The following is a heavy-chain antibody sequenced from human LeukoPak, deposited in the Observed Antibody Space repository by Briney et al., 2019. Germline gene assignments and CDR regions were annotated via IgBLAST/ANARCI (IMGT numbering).Heavy chain of an antibody. Sequence: GGSLRLSCAASGFIFSTYWMSWVRQAPGKGLERVANIKQDGSDKYYVDSVKGRFTISRDNAKNSLYLEMNSLRAEDTAVYYCARDKIVGATYFDYWGQGTLVTVSS. CDR1: GFIFSTYW. CDR2: IKQDGSDK. J-gene: IGHJ4*02. CDR3: ARDKIVGATYFDY. D-gene: IGHD1-26*01. V-gene: IGHV3-7*01.